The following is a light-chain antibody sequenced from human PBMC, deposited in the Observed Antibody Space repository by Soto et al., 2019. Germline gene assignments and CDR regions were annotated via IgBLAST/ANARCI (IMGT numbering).Light chain of an antibody. V-gene: IGKV3-20*01. CDR2: GAS. CDR3: QQFGSSLFT. J-gene: IGKJ3*01. CDR1: QSVSSSY. Sequence: EIVLTQSPDTLSLSPGERATLSCRASQSVSSSYLAWYQQKPGQAPRLLIYGASSRATGIPDRFSGSGSGTDFTLTISRLEPADFAVYYCQQFGSSLFTFSPGTKVDIK.